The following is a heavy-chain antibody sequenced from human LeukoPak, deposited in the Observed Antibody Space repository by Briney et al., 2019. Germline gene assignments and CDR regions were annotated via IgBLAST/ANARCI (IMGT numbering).Heavy chain of an antibody. Sequence: PSETLSLTCAVSGYSISSGYYWAWIRQPPGKGLEWIGSFYHSGNTYYNPSLKSRVTISVDTSKNQFSLKFSSVTAADTAVYYCARPVLTAAAGTWDYWGQGALVIVSS. CDR3: ARPVLTAAAGTWDY. J-gene: IGHJ4*02. D-gene: IGHD6-13*01. V-gene: IGHV4-38-2*01. CDR1: GYSISSGYY. CDR2: FYHSGNT.